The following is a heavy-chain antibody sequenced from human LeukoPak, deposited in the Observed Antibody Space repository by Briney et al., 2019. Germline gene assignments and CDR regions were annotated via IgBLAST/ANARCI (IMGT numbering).Heavy chain of an antibody. D-gene: IGHD3-10*01. CDR3: ARHPGSYDSGSYYRLGLWFDP. J-gene: IGHJ5*02. V-gene: IGHV4-39*01. Sequence: PSETLSLTCTVSGGSISSSTFYWAWIRQPPGRGLEWIGNIYYTGSAYYNPSLKSRVTISVDTSKNQFSLRLSSVTAADTAVYYCARHPGSYDSGSYYRLGLWFDPWGQGTLVTVSS. CDR2: IYYTGSA. CDR1: GGSISSSTFY.